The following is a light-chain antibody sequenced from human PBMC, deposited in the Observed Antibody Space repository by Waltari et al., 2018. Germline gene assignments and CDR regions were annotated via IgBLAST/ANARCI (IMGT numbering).Light chain of an antibody. CDR1: SSDVGTYNL. V-gene: IGLV2-23*02. CDR2: EVT. J-gene: IGLJ1*01. Sequence: QSALTQPASVSGSPGQSITISCTGTSSDVGTYNLVPWYQQHPGKAPNLMIYEVTKRPSGGSYRFSGSKSGNTASLTISGLQAEDEADYYCCSYAGSSTFVYVFGTGTKVTVL. CDR3: CSYAGSSTFVYV.